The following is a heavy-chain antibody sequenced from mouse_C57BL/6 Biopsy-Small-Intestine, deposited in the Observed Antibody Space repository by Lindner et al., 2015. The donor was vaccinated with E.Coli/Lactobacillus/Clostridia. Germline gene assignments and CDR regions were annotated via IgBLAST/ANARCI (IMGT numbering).Heavy chain of an antibody. CDR1: GYTFTSYS. J-gene: IGHJ4*01. V-gene: IGHV1-20*01. CDR2: ISGYNGAT. Sequence: SVKVSCKASGYTFTSYSITWVRQAPGQGLEWMGWISGYNGATDYTQKLQGRVTMTTDTSTSTAYMELRSLKSDDTAVYYCARVQYSSSSLRFDYWGQGTLVTVSS. CDR3: ARVQYSSSSLRFDY. D-gene: IGHD6-2*01.